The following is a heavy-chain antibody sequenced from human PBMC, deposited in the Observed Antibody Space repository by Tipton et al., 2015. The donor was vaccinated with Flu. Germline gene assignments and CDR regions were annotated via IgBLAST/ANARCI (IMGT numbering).Heavy chain of an antibody. D-gene: IGHD4-17*01. CDR2: INPNRGGT. CDR1: GYTFTGYY. V-gene: IGHV1-2*06. CDR3: AGGWLRGGYYGAFDY. J-gene: IGHJ4*02. Sequence: QLVQSGAEVKKPGASVKVSCKASGYTFTGYYMHWVRQAPGQGLEWMGRINPNRGGTNYAQKFQGRVTMTRDTSISTAYMELRRRRCEDSAVYYCAGGWLRGGYYGAFDYWGEETLLTVSS.